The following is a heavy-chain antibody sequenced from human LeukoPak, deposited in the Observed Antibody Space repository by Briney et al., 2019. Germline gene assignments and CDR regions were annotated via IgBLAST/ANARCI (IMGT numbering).Heavy chain of an antibody. CDR1: GFTFSIYA. D-gene: IGHD3-10*01. Sequence: GGSLRLSCAASGFTFSIYAMHWVRQAPGKGLEWVAVISNDGSDKYYADSVKGRFTISRDNSKNTLYLQMNSLRAEDTAVYYCAKVGSGMVRGVSPPWFDPRGQGTLVTVSS. V-gene: IGHV3-30*04. CDR3: AKVGSGMVRGVSPPWFDP. CDR2: ISNDGSDK. J-gene: IGHJ5*02.